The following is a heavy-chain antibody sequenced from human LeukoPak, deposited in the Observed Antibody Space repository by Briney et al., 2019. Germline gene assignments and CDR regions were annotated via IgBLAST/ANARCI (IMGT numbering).Heavy chain of an antibody. V-gene: IGHV3-74*01. J-gene: IGHJ4*02. CDR3: ARRKDDSSGPDDY. CDR1: GFTFSRYW. CDR2: INTDGSST. Sequence: PGGSLRLSCAASGFTFSRYWMHWVRQAPGEGLVWVSHINTDGSSTNFADSVKGRFSVSRDNAKNTLYLQMNNLRAEDTAVYYCARRKDDSSGPDDYWGQGTLVTVSS. D-gene: IGHD3-22*01.